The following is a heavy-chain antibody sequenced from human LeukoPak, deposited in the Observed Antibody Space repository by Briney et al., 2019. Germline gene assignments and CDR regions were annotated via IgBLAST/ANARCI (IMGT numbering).Heavy chain of an antibody. D-gene: IGHD1-1*01. V-gene: IGHV3-23*01. CDR1: GFTFTSYA. Sequence: GGSLRLSCAVSGFTFTSYAMSWARQAPGKGLEWVSGISGSGGSTYYADSVKGRFTISRDNSKNTLYLQMNSLRAEDTAVYYCAKARYGHYLDYWGQGTLVTVSS. CDR3: AKARYGHYLDY. J-gene: IGHJ4*02. CDR2: ISGSGGST.